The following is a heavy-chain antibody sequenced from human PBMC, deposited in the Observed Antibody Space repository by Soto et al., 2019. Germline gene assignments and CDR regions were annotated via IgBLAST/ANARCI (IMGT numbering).Heavy chain of an antibody. D-gene: IGHD3-10*01. J-gene: IGHJ6*02. CDR1: GFTFSSYA. Sequence: QVQLVESGGGVVQPGRSLRLSCAASGFTFSSYAMHWVRQAPGKGLEWVAVISYDGSNKYYADSVKGRFTISRDNSKNTLDLQRNSLRAEDTAVYYCARDRRGGGITMVRGRPAYYYGMDVWGQGTTVTVSS. V-gene: IGHV3-30-3*01. CDR2: ISYDGSNK. CDR3: ARDRRGGGITMVRGRPAYYYGMDV.